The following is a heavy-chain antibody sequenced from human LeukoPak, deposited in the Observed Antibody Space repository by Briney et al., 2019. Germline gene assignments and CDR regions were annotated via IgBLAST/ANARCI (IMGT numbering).Heavy chain of an antibody. D-gene: IGHD2-8*02. Sequence: SQTLSLTCTVSGDSISSGGNYWSWIRQRPGQGLEWIGCIYHSGNTYYNPSLKSRLTMSVDTSKNQFSLKLSSVTAADTAVYYRARDVLRYYFDSWGQGTLVTVSS. CDR1: GDSISSGGNY. CDR3: ARDVLRYYFDS. J-gene: IGHJ4*02. CDR2: IYHSGNT. V-gene: IGHV4-31*03.